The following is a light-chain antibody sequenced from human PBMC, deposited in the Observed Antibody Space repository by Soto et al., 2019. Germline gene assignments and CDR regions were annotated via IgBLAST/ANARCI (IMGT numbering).Light chain of an antibody. CDR1: SSDVGGYNY. CDR3: SSYAGSYSLV. V-gene: IGLV2-8*01. Sequence: QSVLTQPPSASGSPGQSVTISCTGTSSDVGGYNYVSWYQQHPGKAPKLMIYEVNKRPSGVPDRFSGSKSGNTASLTVSGLQAEDEADYYCSSYAGSYSLVFGGGSKLTVI. J-gene: IGLJ2*01. CDR2: EVN.